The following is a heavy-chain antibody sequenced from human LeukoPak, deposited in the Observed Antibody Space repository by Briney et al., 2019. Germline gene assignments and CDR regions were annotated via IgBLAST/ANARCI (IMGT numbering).Heavy chain of an antibody. V-gene: IGHV5-51*01. D-gene: IGHD3-10*01. CDR1: GSRFTSYW. CDR2: IYPGDSDT. CDR3: ARHSDDYGDY. Sequence: GESLKISCKGSGSRFTSYWIGWVRQMPGKGLEWMGIIYPGDSDTRYSPSFQAQVTISADKSISTAYLQWSSLKASDTAMYYCARHSDDYGDYWGQGTLVTVSS. J-gene: IGHJ4*02.